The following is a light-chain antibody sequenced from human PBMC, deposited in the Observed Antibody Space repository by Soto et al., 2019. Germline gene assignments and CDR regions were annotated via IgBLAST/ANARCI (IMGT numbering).Light chain of an antibody. V-gene: IGKV3D-15*01. CDR1: QSVDND. CDR3: QQYNNWTPT. CDR2: DAS. J-gene: IGKJ4*01. Sequence: EIVMTHSPSTLSVSPGCRATLSCRASQSVDNDLAWYQQKPGKPPRLLIYDASTRATGIPARLSGSQSGTEFTLTISSLLYEDFAVYSCQQYNNWTPTFGGGTKVDIK.